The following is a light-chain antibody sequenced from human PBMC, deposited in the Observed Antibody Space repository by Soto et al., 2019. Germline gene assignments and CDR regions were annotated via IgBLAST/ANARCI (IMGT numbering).Light chain of an antibody. Sequence: DLQMTQSPSSLSASLGDSVTSXXRSSQGIGNALGWYQQKPGKAPKLXXYAASSLQSGVPSRFSGSGSGTDFTLTISSLQPEDFATYYCQQSYSTPQWTFGQGTKVDIK. V-gene: IGKV1-39*01. CDR3: QQSYSTPQWT. CDR2: AAS. J-gene: IGKJ1*01. CDR1: QGIGNA.